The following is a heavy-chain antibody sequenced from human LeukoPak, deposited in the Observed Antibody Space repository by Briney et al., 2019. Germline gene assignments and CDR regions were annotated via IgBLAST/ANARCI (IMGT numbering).Heavy chain of an antibody. CDR3: ARHGALDC. D-gene: IGHD3-16*01. CDR2: IYYSGST. V-gene: IGHV4-59*08. J-gene: IGHJ4*02. CDR1: GGSMSNYF. Sequence: SETLSLTCTVSGGSMSNYFWSWIRQPPGKGLEWIGNIYYSGSTNYNPSLNSRVTISVDTSKNQFSLKLNSVTAAATAVYYCARHGALDCWGQGTLVTVSS.